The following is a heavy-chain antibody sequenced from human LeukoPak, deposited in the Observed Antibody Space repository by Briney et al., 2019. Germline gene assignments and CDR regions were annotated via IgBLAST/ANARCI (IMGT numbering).Heavy chain of an antibody. Sequence: PGGSLRLSCIASGFTFGDYAMSCFRQAPGKGLEGVAFIRRKAYHGTTEYAASVNSRFTTSRDDSKSVAFLQLNSLKPEDTAVYCCSRTRDSRYYSSPSDDYIDYWGQGTLVTVSS. V-gene: IGHV3-49*03. D-gene: IGHD3-22*01. CDR2: IRRKAYHGTT. CDR1: GFTFGDYA. J-gene: IGHJ4*02. CDR3: SRTRDSRYYSSPSDDYIDY.